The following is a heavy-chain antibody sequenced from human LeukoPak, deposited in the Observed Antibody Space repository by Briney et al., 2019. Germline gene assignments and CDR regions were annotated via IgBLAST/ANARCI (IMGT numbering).Heavy chain of an antibody. CDR2: IRYDGSNK. Sequence: PWGSLRLSCAASGFTFSSYGIHWVRQAPGKGLEWVAFIRYDGSNKYYTDSVKGRFTISRDNSKNTLYLQMNSLRAEDTAVYYCAKGRGWEASYYYYYMDVWGKGTTVTVSS. V-gene: IGHV3-30*02. CDR1: GFTFSSYG. CDR3: AKGRGWEASYYYYYMDV. J-gene: IGHJ6*03. D-gene: IGHD1-26*01.